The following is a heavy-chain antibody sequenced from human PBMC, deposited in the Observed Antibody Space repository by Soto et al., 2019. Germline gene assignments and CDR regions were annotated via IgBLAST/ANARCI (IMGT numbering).Heavy chain of an antibody. V-gene: IGHV3-21*01. J-gene: IGHJ4*02. CDR2: ISSTTNYI. Sequence: PGGSLRLSCAASGFTFTRYSMNWVRQAPGKGLEWVSSISSTTNYIYYADSMKGRFTVSRDNAKNSVYLEMNSLSAEDTAVYYCARESEDLTSNFDYWGQGTLVTVSS. CDR3: ARESEDLTSNFDY. CDR1: GFTFTRYS.